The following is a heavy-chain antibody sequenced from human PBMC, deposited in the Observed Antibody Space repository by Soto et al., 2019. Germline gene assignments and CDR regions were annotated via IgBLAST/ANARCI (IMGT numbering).Heavy chain of an antibody. J-gene: IGHJ4*02. CDR3: AHRIAVADDTWEFDY. Sequence: SGPTLVNPTQTLTLTCTFSGFSLSTSGVGVGWIRQPPGKALEWLALIYWDDDKRYSPSLKSRLTITKDTSKNQVVLTMTNMDPVDTATYYCAHRIAVADDTWEFDYWDQGTLVTVSS. CDR1: GFSLSTSGVG. V-gene: IGHV2-5*02. CDR2: IYWDDDK. D-gene: IGHD6-19*01.